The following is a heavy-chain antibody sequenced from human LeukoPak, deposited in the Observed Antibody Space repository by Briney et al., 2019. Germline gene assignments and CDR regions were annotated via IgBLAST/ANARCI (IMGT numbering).Heavy chain of an antibody. D-gene: IGHD6-19*01. CDR3: ARGSAVGFSIDDY. V-gene: IGHV1-2*02. Sequence: GASVKLSCKASGYTFTSYGISWVRQAPGQGLEWMGWINPNSGGTNYAQKFQGRVTMTRDTSISTAYMELSRLRSDDTAVYYCARGSAVGFSIDDYWGQGTLVTVSS. J-gene: IGHJ4*02. CDR2: INPNSGGT. CDR1: GYTFTSYG.